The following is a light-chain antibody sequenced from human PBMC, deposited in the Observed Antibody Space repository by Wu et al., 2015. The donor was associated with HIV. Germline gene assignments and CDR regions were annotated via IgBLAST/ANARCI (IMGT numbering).Light chain of an antibody. CDR2: GAS. Sequence: EIVMTQSPATLSVSPGERATLSCRASQSVSSNLAWYQQKPGQAPRLLIDGASSRATGIPDRFSGSGSGTDFTLTISRLEPEDFAVYHCQQYGSSPWTFGQGTKVEIK. CDR1: QSVSSN. CDR3: QQYGSSPWT. J-gene: IGKJ1*01. V-gene: IGKV3-20*01.